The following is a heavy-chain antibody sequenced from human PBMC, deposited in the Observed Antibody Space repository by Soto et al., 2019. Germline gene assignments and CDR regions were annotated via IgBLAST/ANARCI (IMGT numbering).Heavy chain of an antibody. V-gene: IGHV4-39*01. Sequence: SETLSLTCTVSGGSISSSSYYWGWIRQPPGKGLEWIGSIYYSGSTYYNPSLKSRVTISVDTSKNQFSLKLSSVTAADTAVYYCASRPYDFWSGYFGYWGQGTLVTVSS. D-gene: IGHD3-3*01. CDR2: IYYSGST. CDR1: GGSISSSSYY. J-gene: IGHJ4*02. CDR3: ASRPYDFWSGYFGY.